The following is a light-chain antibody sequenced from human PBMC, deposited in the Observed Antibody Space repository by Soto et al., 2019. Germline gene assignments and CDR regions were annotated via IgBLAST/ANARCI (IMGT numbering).Light chain of an antibody. V-gene: IGKV3-15*01. Sequence: EVVMTQSPVTLSVSPGERATLSCRASQSITTNLAWYQQKPGQAPRLLIYGASTRANGVPARFSGSGSGTQFTLTINSLQSEDFAVYYCQQYNDWPPKRTFGQGTRVDFK. CDR3: QQYNDWPPKRT. CDR2: GAS. CDR1: QSITTN. J-gene: IGKJ1*01.